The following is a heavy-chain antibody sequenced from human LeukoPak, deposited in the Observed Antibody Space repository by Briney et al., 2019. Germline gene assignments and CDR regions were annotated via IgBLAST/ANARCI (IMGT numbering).Heavy chain of an antibody. Sequence: PGGSVRLSCAASAFTFYCYAMRCLRQAPGKGLEWVSSIGGSGGDTYYADSVKGRFTISRDNSKNTLYLQMTSLRADDTAIYYCAKDGRFWRTMIVGGSDYSGQGTLVTVSS. CDR1: AFTFYCYA. V-gene: IGHV3-23*01. D-gene: IGHD3-22*01. CDR2: IGGSGGDT. J-gene: IGHJ4*02. CDR3: AKDGRFWRTMIVGGSDY.